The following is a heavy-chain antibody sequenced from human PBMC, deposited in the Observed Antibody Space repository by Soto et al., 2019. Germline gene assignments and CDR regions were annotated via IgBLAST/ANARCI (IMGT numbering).Heavy chain of an antibody. V-gene: IGHV3-7*01. Sequence: GGSLRLSCAASGFTFSSYWMSWVRQAPGKGLEWVANIKQDGSEKYYVDSVKGRFTISRDNAKNSLYLQMNSLRAEDTAVYYCARDRCDSSGYYYYYYGMDVWGQGTTVTVSS. J-gene: IGHJ6*02. CDR1: GFTFSSYW. CDR3: ARDRCDSSGYYYYYYGMDV. CDR2: IKQDGSEK. D-gene: IGHD3-22*01.